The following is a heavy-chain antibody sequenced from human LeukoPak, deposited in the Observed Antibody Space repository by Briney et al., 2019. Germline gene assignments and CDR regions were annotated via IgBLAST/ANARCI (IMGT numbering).Heavy chain of an antibody. J-gene: IGHJ4*02. Sequence: SQTLSLTCTVSGGSISSGDYYWSWIRQPPGKGLEWIGYIYYSGSTYYNPSLKSRVTISVDKSKNQFSLKLSSVTAADTAVYYCARGGYSYGTGIDYWGQGTLVTVSS. D-gene: IGHD5-18*01. V-gene: IGHV4-30-4*08. CDR1: GGSISSGDYY. CDR2: IYYSGST. CDR3: ARGGYSYGTGIDY.